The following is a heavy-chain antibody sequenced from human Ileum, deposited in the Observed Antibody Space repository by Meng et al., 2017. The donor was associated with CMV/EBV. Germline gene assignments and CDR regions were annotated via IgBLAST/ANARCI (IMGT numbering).Heavy chain of an antibody. CDR1: GYTVTSNK. Sequence: CKNTGYTVTSNKIIWVRQAPGEGPEWMGWIDTNTGHPTYAKDFTGRFVFSLDTSVNTAYLQISSLKAEDTAVYYCARDGLSGRYFDYWGQGTLVTVSS. V-gene: IGHV7-4-1*02. CDR3: ARDGLSGRYFDY. J-gene: IGHJ4*02. D-gene: IGHD1-26*01. CDR2: IDTNTGHP.